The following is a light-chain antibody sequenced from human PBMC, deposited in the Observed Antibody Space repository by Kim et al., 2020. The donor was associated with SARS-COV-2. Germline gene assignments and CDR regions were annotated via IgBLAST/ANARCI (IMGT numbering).Light chain of an antibody. CDR1: QSVGSS. V-gene: IGKV1-5*01. Sequence: DIQMTQSPSTLSASVGDRVTITCRASQSVGSSLGWYQQKAGKAPKLLIYGASRLESGVPSRFSGSGSETEFTLTISSLQPDDFATYYCQQYFSYYTFGQGTKLEI. CDR3: QQYFSYYT. J-gene: IGKJ2*01. CDR2: GAS.